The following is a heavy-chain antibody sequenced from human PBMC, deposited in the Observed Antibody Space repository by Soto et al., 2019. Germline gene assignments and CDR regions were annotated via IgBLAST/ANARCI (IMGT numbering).Heavy chain of an antibody. CDR1: GFTFSGSA. V-gene: IGHV3-73*01. D-gene: IGHD2-15*01. CDR3: TRPEARDCSGGSCLNFDY. Sequence: LRLSCAASGFTFSGSAMHWVRQASGKGLEWVGRIRSKANSYATAYAASVKGRFTISRDDSKNTAYLQMNSLKTEDTAVYYCTRPEARDCSGGSCLNFDYWGQGTLVTVSS. J-gene: IGHJ4*02. CDR2: IRSKANSYAT.